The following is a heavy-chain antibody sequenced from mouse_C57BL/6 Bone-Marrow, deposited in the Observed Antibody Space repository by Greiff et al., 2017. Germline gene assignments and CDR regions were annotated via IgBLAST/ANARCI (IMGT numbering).Heavy chain of an antibody. CDR3: ARSRWLLGYFDV. CDR1: GYAFSSSW. Sequence: VQLQQSGPELVKPGASVEISCKASGYAFSSSWMNWVKQRPGKGLEWIGRIYPGDGDTNYNGKFKGKATLTADKSSSTAYMQLSSLTSEDSAVYFCARSRWLLGYFDVWGTGTTVTVSS. J-gene: IGHJ1*03. V-gene: IGHV1-82*01. D-gene: IGHD2-3*01. CDR2: IYPGDGDT.